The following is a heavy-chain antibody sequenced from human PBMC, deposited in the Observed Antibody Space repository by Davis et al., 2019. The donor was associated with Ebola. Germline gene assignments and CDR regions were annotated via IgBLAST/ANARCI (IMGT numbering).Heavy chain of an antibody. CDR2: IWYDGSRK. J-gene: IGHJ4*02. CDR1: GFTFSSYW. D-gene: IGHD2-15*01. CDR3: AIPDCSGANCYSVYIKN. Sequence: GESLKISCAASGFTFSSYWMSRVRQAPGKGLEWVAVIWYDGSRKYYGDSVKGRFTISRDNSNNLLYLQMNSLRAEDTAVYYCAIPDCSGANCYSVYIKNWGQGTLVTVSS. V-gene: IGHV3-33*08.